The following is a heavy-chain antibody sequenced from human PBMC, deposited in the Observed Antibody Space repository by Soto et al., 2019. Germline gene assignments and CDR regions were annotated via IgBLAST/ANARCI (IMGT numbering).Heavy chain of an antibody. V-gene: IGHV1-46*01. D-gene: IGHD2-15*01. CDR1: GYKFTTYF. CDR3: VRGYCTTSPCSGDFQF. Sequence: ASVKVSCKASGYKFTTYFIPWVRQAPGQGLEWMGMIHPSGDTGYAQKCRGRVTMTIDTYTTTAYMEMRNLTSEDTAVYFSVRGYCTTSPCSGDFQFWGQGTLVTVSS. J-gene: IGHJ1*01. CDR2: IHPSGDT.